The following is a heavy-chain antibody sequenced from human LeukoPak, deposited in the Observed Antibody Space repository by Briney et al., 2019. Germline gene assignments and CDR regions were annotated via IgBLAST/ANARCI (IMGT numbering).Heavy chain of an antibody. CDR1: GFIVSSNY. CDR2: IYSGGST. CDR3: ARAGHSSGWTYYFDY. D-gene: IGHD6-19*01. J-gene: IGHJ4*02. V-gene: IGHV3-66*01. Sequence: GGSLRLSCAASGFIVSSNYMSWDRQAPGRGLEWVSVIYSGGSTYNADSVKGRFTISRDNSKNTLYLQTDSLRADDTAVYYCARAGHSSGWTYYFDYWGQGTLVTVSS.